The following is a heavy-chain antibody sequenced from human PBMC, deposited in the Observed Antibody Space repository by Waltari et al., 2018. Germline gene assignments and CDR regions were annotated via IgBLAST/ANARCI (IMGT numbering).Heavy chain of an antibody. CDR1: GFSLTDYG. J-gene: IGHJ6*03. V-gene: IGHV3-30*02. CDR3: AKQGGNYPKLFFYMDV. D-gene: IGHD1-26*01. Sequence: QVQLVESGGGVVQPGGSLSLSCVTSGFSLTDYGFHWVRQAPGKGREWGARIRFDGILPYYAGSVKGRFTGSRDSAEMTVYLQMNTLSGEDTAVYDCAKQGGNYPKLFFYMDVWGKGTTVTVSS. CDR2: IRFDGILP.